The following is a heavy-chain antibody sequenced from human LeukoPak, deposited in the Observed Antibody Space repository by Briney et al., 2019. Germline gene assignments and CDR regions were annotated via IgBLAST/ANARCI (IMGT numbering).Heavy chain of an antibody. CDR2: IYPGDSDT. CDR3: ATEVRYDNWFDP. CDR1: GYIFTRYW. D-gene: IGHD1-1*01. J-gene: IGHJ5*01. Sequence: GESLKISCKGSGYIFTRYWIGWVRQMPGKGLEWMGLIYPGDSDTRYSPSFQGQVTISVDKSISTAYLQWGSLKASDTAIYYCATEVRYDNWFDPWGQGTLVTVSS. V-gene: IGHV5-51*01.